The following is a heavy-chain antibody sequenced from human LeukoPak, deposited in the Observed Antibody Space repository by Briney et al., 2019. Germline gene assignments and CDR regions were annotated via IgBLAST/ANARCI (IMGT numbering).Heavy chain of an antibody. CDR3: ASFSGRGYGKRYYGMDV. CDR1: GGSISSSNW. V-gene: IGHV4-4*02. J-gene: IGHJ6*02. Sequence: PSETLSLTCAVSGGSISSSNWWSWVRQPPGKGLEWIGEIYHSGSTNYNPSLKSRVTISVDKSKNQFSLKLSSVTAADTAVYYCASFSGRGYGKRYYGMDVWGQGTTVTVSS. CDR2: IYHSGST. D-gene: IGHD3-10*01.